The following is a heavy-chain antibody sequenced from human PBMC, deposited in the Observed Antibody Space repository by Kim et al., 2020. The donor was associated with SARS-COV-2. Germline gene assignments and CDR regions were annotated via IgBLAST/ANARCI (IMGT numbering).Heavy chain of an antibody. Sequence: GGSLRLSCGVSGFSLSDSDMHWVRQSTREGLEWISAIGAGGDTYYTDSVRGRFTISRDNSKGSLYLQMNSLRVEDTALYYCAWESRYHDSSGHYANPLAIWGQGTVVTVSS. V-gene: IGHV3-13*01. D-gene: IGHD3-22*01. CDR3: AWESRYHDSSGHYANPLAI. CDR2: IGAGGDT. J-gene: IGHJ3*01. CDR1: GFSLSDSD.